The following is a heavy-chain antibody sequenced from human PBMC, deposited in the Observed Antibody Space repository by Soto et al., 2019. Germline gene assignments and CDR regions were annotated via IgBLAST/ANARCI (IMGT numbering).Heavy chain of an antibody. Sequence: QVQLVQSGAEVKKPGSSVKVSCKASGSTFSSYAISWVRQAPGQGLEWMGGIIPIFGTANYAQKFQGRVTITADESTSTAYMELSSLRSEDTAVYYCARGNCSGGSCYEDYWGQGTLVTVSS. CDR2: IIPIFGTA. CDR1: GSTFSSYA. CDR3: ARGNCSGGSCYEDY. V-gene: IGHV1-69*12. J-gene: IGHJ4*02. D-gene: IGHD2-15*01.